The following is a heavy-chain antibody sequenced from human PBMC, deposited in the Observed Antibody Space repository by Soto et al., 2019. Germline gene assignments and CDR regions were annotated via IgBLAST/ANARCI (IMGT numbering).Heavy chain of an antibody. Sequence: GGSLRLSCAASGLTFSSYAMHWVRQAPGKGLEWVAVISYDGSNKYYADSVKGRFTISRDNSKNTLYLQMNSLRAEDTAVYYCARDRLRDALDALAIWGQGTMVTVSS. J-gene: IGHJ3*02. CDR3: ARDRLRDALDALAI. V-gene: IGHV3-30-3*01. D-gene: IGHD5-12*01. CDR1: GLTFSSYA. CDR2: ISYDGSNK.